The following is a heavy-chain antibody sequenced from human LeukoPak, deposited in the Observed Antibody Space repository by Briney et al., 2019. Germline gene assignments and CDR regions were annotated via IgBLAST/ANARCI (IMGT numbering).Heavy chain of an antibody. J-gene: IGHJ4*02. D-gene: IGHD6-19*01. CDR1: GGTFSSYA. CDR2: IIPIFGTA. CDR3: ASIAVAGPLDYFDY. Sequence: SVKVSCKAFGGTFSSYAISWVRQAPGQGLEWMGGIIPIFGTANYAQKFQGRVTITTDESTSTAYMELSSLRSEDTAVYYCASIAVAGPLDYFDYWGQGTLVTVSS. V-gene: IGHV1-69*05.